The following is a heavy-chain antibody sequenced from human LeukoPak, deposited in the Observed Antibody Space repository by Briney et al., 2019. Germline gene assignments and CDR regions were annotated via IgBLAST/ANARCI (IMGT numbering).Heavy chain of an antibody. CDR2: MKRDGGEK. D-gene: IGHD5-18*01. J-gene: IGHJ4*02. Sequence: GGSLRLSCEASTFTFTPGWMSWVRQAPGKGLEWVAMMKRDGGEKHYVDSVRGRFTISRDNSKNSLYLQMDSLRDEDTAVYYCASLDTAHPSGVHWGQGTLVTVSS. CDR3: ASLDTAHPSGVH. CDR1: TFTFTPGW. V-gene: IGHV3-7*01.